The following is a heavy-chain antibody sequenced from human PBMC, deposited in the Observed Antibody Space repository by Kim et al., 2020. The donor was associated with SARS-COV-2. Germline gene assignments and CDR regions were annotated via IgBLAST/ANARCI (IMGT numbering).Heavy chain of an antibody. CDR3: ARHRGAFDP. V-gene: IGHV4-39*01. J-gene: IGHJ5*02. D-gene: IGHD5-12*01. CDR2: GST. Sequence: GSTNYNPSLKSRVTISVGTSKNQFSLKVSSVTAADTAVYCCARHRGAFDPWGQGTLVTVSS.